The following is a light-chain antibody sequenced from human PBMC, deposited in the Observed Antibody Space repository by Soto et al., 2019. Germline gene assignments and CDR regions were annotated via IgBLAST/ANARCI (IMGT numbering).Light chain of an antibody. CDR2: GNS. V-gene: IGLV1-40*01. J-gene: IGLJ1*01. Sequence: QSVLTQPPSVSGAPGQRVTISCTGSSSNIGAGYDGHWYQQLPGTAPKLLIYGNSNRPSGVPDRFSGSKSGTSASLAIPGLQAQDEADYYCQCSESSLSGYVFGTGTKGTVL. CDR1: SSNIGAGYD. CDR3: QCSESSLSGYV.